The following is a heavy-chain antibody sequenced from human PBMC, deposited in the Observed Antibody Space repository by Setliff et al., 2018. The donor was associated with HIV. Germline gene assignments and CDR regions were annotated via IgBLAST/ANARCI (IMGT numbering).Heavy chain of an antibody. D-gene: IGHD3-3*01. V-gene: IGHV3-9*01. Sequence: PGGSLRLSCAASGFIYDDYGMHWVRQAPGKGPEWVSGISWNSGSIGYADSVKGRFTISRDNAKNSLYLQMNSLRAEDTAVYYCAKGVLRFLEWLNTYFDYWGQGTLVTVSS. CDR1: GFIYDDYG. CDR3: AKGVLRFLEWLNTYFDY. J-gene: IGHJ4*02. CDR2: ISWNSGSI.